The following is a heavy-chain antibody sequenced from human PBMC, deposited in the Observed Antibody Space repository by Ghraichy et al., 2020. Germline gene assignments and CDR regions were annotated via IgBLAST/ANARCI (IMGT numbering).Heavy chain of an antibody. V-gene: IGHV1-69*13. CDR2: IIPIFGTA. Sequence: SVKVSCKASGGTFSSYAISWVRQAPGQGLEWMGGIIPIFGTANYAQKFQGRVTITADESTSTAYMELSSLRSEDTAVYYCARDAYYYDSSGYYWPYYYYMDVWGKGTTVTVSS. D-gene: IGHD3-22*01. J-gene: IGHJ6*03. CDR1: GGTFSSYA. CDR3: ARDAYYYDSSGYYWPYYYYMDV.